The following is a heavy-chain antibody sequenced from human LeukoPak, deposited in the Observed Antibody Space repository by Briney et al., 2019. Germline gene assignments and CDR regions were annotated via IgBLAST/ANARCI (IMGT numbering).Heavy chain of an antibody. V-gene: IGHV1-69*05. J-gene: IGHJ6*03. CDR2: IIPFFGLA. CDR3: ARVGAILRYYNYMDV. CDR1: GGTFSSYA. Sequence: ASVNVSCKASGGTFSSYAFSWVRQAPGPGLGGEAGIIPFFGLADSEQKLPFRVTITTDESTSTAYMELSGLRSEDTAVYYCARVGAILRYYNYMDVWGKGTTVTVSS. D-gene: IGHD2-21*01.